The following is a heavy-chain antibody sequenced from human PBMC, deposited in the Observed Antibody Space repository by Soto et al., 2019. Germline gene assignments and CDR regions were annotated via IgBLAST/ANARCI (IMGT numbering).Heavy chain of an antibody. CDR1: GFSFRSYH. CDR2: ISNDGSKK. CDR3: AKSGLGYCSSDSCSLGMDV. Sequence: LRLSCAASGFSFRSYHMGWVRQAPGKGLEWVAVISNDGSKKYYADSGKGRFTISRDNSKNTLYLQMNSLRAEDTAVYFCAKSGLGYCSSDSCSLGMDVWGQGTTVTVSS. J-gene: IGHJ6*02. V-gene: IGHV3-30-3*02. D-gene: IGHD2-2*01.